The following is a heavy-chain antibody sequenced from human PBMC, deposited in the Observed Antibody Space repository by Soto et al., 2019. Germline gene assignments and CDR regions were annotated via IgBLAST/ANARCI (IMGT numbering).Heavy chain of an antibody. V-gene: IGHV4-59*01. CDR2: IYYTGSA. Sequence: AETLTLTGTVFESSIISAYGSWIQQSPGKGLEWIGYIYYTGSAKYNPSLKSRATISVNTSKNQFSLTLSSVTAADTAVYYCARDAPRGYYYGLDVWGQGTTVTVS. CDR1: ESSIISAY. J-gene: IGHJ6*02. CDR3: ARDAPRGYYYGLDV.